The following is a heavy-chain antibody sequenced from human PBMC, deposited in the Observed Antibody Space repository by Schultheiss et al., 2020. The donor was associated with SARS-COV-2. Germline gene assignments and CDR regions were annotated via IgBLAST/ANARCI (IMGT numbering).Heavy chain of an antibody. CDR1: GFTFSSYA. J-gene: IGHJ4*02. V-gene: IGHV3-21*01. D-gene: IGHD6-6*01. CDR2: ISSSSSYI. Sequence: GVSLKISCAASGFTFSSYAMSWVRQAPGKGLEWVSSISSSSSYIYYADSVKGRFTISRDNSKNTLYLQMNSLRAEDTAVYYCARGDEYSSSYDFDYWGQGTLGTVSS. CDR3: ARGDEYSSSYDFDY.